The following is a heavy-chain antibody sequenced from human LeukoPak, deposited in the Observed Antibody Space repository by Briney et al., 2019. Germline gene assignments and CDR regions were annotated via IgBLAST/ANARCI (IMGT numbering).Heavy chain of an antibody. D-gene: IGHD1-26*01. V-gene: IGHV3-30*02. CDR2: IRYDGSNK. CDR1: GFTFSNAW. Sequence: GGSLRLSCAASGFTFSNAWMSWVRQAPGKGLEWVAFIRYDGSNKYYADSVKGRFTISRDNSKNTLYLQMNSLRAEDTAVYYCAKPRIVGAQLDYWGQGTLVTVSS. J-gene: IGHJ4*02. CDR3: AKPRIVGAQLDY.